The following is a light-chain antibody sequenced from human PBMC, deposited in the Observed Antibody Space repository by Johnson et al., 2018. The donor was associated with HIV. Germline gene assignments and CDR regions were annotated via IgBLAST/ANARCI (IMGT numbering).Light chain of an antibody. CDR3: GTWDSSLSAYV. CDR2: DND. V-gene: IGLV1-51*01. J-gene: IGLJ1*01. CDR1: NSNIGNNY. Sequence: SVLTQSPSVSAAPGQKVTISCSGSNSNIGNNYVSWYQHLPGTAPKLLIYDNDQRPSGIPDRFSASKSGTSATLDITGLQTGDEADDYCGTWDSSLSAYVFGTGTKVTVL.